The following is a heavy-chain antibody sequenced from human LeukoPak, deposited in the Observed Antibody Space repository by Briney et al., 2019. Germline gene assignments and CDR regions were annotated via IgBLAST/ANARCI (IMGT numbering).Heavy chain of an antibody. CDR3: AKARGLIGGAFDI. CDR1: GFTFSSYI. J-gene: IGHJ3*02. Sequence: PGGSLRLSCAASGFTFSSYIMHWVRQAPGKGLEWVSLVSWDGDTTYYADSVKGRFTISRDNSKNSLYLQMNSLRTEDTALYYCAKARGLIGGAFDIWGQGTMVTVSS. CDR2: VSWDGDTT. D-gene: IGHD3-22*01. V-gene: IGHV3-43*01.